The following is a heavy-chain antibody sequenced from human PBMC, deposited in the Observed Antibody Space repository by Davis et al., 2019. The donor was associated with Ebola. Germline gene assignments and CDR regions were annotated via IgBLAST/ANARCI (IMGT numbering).Heavy chain of an antibody. D-gene: IGHD2-2*02. CDR1: GGSISSSNYY. V-gene: IGHV4-39*01. Sequence: MPSETLSLTCAVSGGSISSSNYYWGWLRQPPGKGLEWIGTIYYSGNTYYNPSLKSRVTISVDTSKNQFSLKLSSVTAADSAVYYCARHPSIPGGGTGYYYGMDVWGRGTTVTVSS. J-gene: IGHJ6*02. CDR3: ARHPSIPGGGTGYYYGMDV. CDR2: IYYSGNT.